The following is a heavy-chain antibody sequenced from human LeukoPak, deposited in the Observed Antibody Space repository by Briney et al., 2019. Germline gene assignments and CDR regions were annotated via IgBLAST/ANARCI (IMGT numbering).Heavy chain of an antibody. CDR2: INPSGGST. V-gene: IGHV1-46*01. J-gene: IGHJ6*02. CDR1: GYNFISYY. D-gene: IGHD2-8*01. Sequence: ASVKVACKASGYNFISYYMHWVRQAPGQGLEWMGIINPSGGSTSYAQKFQDRVTMTRDTSTSTVYMELSSLKSEDTAVYYCAREDVVLVDAVRYYYYGMDVWGQGTTVTVSS. CDR3: AREDVVLVDAVRYYYYGMDV.